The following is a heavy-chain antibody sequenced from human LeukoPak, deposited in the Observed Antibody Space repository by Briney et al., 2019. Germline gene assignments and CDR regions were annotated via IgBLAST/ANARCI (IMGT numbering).Heavy chain of an antibody. CDR3: AREGYYYDSSGSRYFDY. CDR2: IIPIFGTA. CDR1: GGTFSSYA. Sequence: GSSVKVSCKASGGTFSSYAISWVRQAPGQGLEWMGGIIPIFGTANYAQKFQGRVTITTDESTSTAYMELSSLRSEDTAVYYCAREGYYYDSSGSRYFDYWGQGTLVTVSS. J-gene: IGHJ4*02. D-gene: IGHD3-22*01. V-gene: IGHV1-69*05.